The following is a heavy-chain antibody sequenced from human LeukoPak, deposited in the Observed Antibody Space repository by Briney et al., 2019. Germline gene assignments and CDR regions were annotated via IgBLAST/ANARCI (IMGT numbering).Heavy chain of an antibody. D-gene: IGHD3-22*01. V-gene: IGHV3-30*02. Sequence: GGSLRLSCAGSGFSFSSYGMHWVRQAPGKGLEWMAFIRSDGSNKYYADSVKGRFTISRDNSKNTLYLQMNSLRAEDTAVYYCAKDIAYGPADSSGYYLYYFDHWGQGTLVTVSS. CDR2: IRSDGSNK. CDR1: GFSFSSYG. CDR3: AKDIAYGPADSSGYYLYYFDH. J-gene: IGHJ4*02.